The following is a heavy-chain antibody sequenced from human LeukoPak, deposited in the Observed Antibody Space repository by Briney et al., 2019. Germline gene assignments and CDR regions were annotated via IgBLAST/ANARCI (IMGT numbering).Heavy chain of an antibody. CDR1: GFTFSCYW. Sequence: GGSLRLSCAASGFTFSCYWMHWVRRAPGKGLVWVSRINSDGSSTSYADSVKGRFTISRDNAKNTLYLQMNSLRAEDTAVYYCARRGIAAAGDYWGQATLVTVSS. CDR3: ARRGIAAAGDY. CDR2: INSDGSST. J-gene: IGHJ4*02. V-gene: IGHV3-74*01. D-gene: IGHD6-13*01.